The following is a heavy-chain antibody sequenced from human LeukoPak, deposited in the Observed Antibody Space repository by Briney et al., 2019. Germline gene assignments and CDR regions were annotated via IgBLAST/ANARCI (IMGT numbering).Heavy chain of an antibody. V-gene: IGHV1-46*01. CDR2: INPSGGST. CDR1: GYTFTSYY. Sequence: ASVKVSCKASGYTFTSYYMHWVRQAPGQGLEWMGIINPSGGSTSYAQKFQGRVTMTRDMSTSTVYMELSSLRSEDTAVYYCARDLWEQQRVLRGGNWFDPWGQGTLVTVPS. D-gene: IGHD6-13*01. J-gene: IGHJ5*02. CDR3: ARDLWEQQRVLRGGNWFDP.